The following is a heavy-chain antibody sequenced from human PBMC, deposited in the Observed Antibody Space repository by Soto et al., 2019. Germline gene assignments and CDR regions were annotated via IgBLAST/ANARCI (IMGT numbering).Heavy chain of an antibody. D-gene: IGHD4-4*01. CDR2: INSDGSST. CDR3: ARVYSGNSDFDY. J-gene: IGHJ4*02. Sequence: PGGSLRLSCATSGFIFSSHWMHWVRQAPGKGLVWVARINSDGSSTNYADSVKGRFTISRDNAMNTLYLQMNSLRAEDTAMYYCARVYSGNSDFDYWGQGTQVTVSS. V-gene: IGHV3-74*01. CDR1: GFIFSSHW.